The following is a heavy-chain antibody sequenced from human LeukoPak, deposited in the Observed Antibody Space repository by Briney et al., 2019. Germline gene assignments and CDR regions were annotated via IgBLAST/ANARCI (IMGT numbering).Heavy chain of an antibody. CDR2: ISYDGSNK. CDR1: GFTFSSYA. D-gene: IGHD6-13*01. V-gene: IGHV3-30-3*01. CDR3: ASSGYSSSWYFDY. Sequence: PGGSLRLSCAASGFTFSSYAMHWVRQAPGKGLEWVAVISYDGSNKYYADSVKGRFTISRDNSKNTLYLQMNSLRAEDTAVYYCASSGYSSSWYFDYWGQGTLVTVSS. J-gene: IGHJ4*02.